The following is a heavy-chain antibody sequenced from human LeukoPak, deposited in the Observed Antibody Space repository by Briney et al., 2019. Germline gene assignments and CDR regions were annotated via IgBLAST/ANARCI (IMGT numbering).Heavy chain of an antibody. CDR3: AREGCSSTSCYRDWFDP. J-gene: IGHJ5*02. V-gene: IGHV4-59*01. CDR2: IYYSGST. CDR1: GGSISSYY. D-gene: IGHD2-2*01. Sequence: PSETLSLTCTVSGGSISSYYWSWIGQPPGKGLEWIGYIYYSGSTNYNPSLKSRVTISVDTSKNQFSLKLSSVTAADTAVYYCAREGCSSTSCYRDWFDPWGQGTLVTVSS.